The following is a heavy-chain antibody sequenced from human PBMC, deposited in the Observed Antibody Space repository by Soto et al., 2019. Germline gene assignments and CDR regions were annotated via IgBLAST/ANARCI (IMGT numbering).Heavy chain of an antibody. CDR2: ISSSSTI. J-gene: IGHJ3*02. CDR3: ARCLAVAAAFDAFLI. V-gene: IGHV3-48*01. Sequence: PGGPLSLSCAASGFTSSSYSMNWVRQAQGKGLEWVSYISSSSTIYYADSVKGRFTISRDNAKNSLYLQMNSLRAEDTAVYYCARCLAVAAAFDAFLISGPRTIVTV. D-gene: IGHD6-19*01. CDR1: GFTSSSYS.